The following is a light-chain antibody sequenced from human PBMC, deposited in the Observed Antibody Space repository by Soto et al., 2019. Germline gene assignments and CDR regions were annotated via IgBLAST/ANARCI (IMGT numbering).Light chain of an antibody. V-gene: IGKV3-20*01. CDR3: QQYSSLPHT. CDR2: GVS. CDR1: QSVTSRY. Sequence: ENVLTQSPGTLSLSPGERATLSCMATQSVTSRYFAWYQQKPGQAPRLLIYGVSSRATDIPDRFSGSGSGTHFTLTISRLEPEDFVVYYCQQYSSLPHTFGQGTKLEVK. J-gene: IGKJ2*01.